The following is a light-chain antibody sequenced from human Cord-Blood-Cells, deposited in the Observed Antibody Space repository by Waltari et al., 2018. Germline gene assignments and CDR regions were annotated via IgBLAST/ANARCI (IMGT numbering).Light chain of an antibody. CDR1: QSISSY. Sequence: DIQMTQSPSSLSASVGDSVTITCRASQSISSYLNWYQQKQGKAPKLLIYAASSLQSGVPSRFSGSGSGTDFTLTISSLQPEDFATYYCQQSYSTPLTFGGGTKVEIK. J-gene: IGKJ4*01. CDR3: QQSYSTPLT. CDR2: AAS. V-gene: IGKV1-39*01.